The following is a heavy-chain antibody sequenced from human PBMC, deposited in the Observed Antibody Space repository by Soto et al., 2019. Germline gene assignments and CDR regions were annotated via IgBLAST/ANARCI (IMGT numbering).Heavy chain of an antibody. Sequence: GGSLRLSCAASGFTFSSYAMSWVRQAPGKGLEWVSAISGSGGSTYYADSVKGRFTISRDNSKNTLYLQMNSLRAEDTAVYYCAKRRGLEGSGSYYEDYWGQGTLVTVSS. CDR2: ISGSGGST. V-gene: IGHV3-23*01. D-gene: IGHD3-10*01. CDR1: GFTFSSYA. CDR3: AKRRGLEGSGSYYEDY. J-gene: IGHJ4*02.